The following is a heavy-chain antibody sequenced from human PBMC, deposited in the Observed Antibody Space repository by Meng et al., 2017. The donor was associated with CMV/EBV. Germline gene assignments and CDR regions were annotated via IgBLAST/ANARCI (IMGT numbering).Heavy chain of an antibody. CDR1: GFTFSSYA. CDR3: ARGVRTIQAAEYDY. J-gene: IGHJ4*02. Sequence: GESLMISCAASGFTFSSYAMHWVRQASGKGLEWVAVISYDGSNKYYADSVKGRFTISRDNSKNTLYLQMNSLRAEDTAVYYCARGVRTIQAAEYDYWGQGTLVTVSS. D-gene: IGHD2-15*01. V-gene: IGHV3-30-3*01. CDR2: ISYDGSNK.